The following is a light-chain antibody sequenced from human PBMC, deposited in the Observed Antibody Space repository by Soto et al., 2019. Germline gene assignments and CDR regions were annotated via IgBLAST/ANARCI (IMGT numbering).Light chain of an antibody. CDR2: EVS. J-gene: IGLJ1*01. CDR3: QSYDSRLSGSV. V-gene: IGLV2-8*01. Sequence: QSVLTQPPSASGSPGQSVTISCTGTSSDVGGYKYVSWYQQHPGKAPKLMIYEVSKRPSGVPDRFSGSKSGNTASLTVSGLQAEDEADYYCQSYDSRLSGSVFGTGTKLTVL. CDR1: SSDVGGYKY.